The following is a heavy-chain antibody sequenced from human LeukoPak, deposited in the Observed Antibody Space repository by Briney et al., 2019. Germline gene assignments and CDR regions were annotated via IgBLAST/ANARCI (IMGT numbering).Heavy chain of an antibody. J-gene: IGHJ4*02. CDR2: ISYSGST. V-gene: IGHV4-59*01. CDR3: ARDGYSGSDAL. CDR1: GGSISSYY. Sequence: TSETLSLTCTVSGGSISSYYWSWIRQPPGKGLEWIAYISYSGSTNYNPSLKSRVTISVDTSKNQFSLKLSSVTAADTAVYYCARDGYSGSDALRGQGTLVTVSS. D-gene: IGHD5-12*01.